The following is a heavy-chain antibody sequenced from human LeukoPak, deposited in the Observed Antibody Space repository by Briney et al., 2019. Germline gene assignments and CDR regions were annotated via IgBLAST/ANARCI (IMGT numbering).Heavy chain of an antibody. CDR3: ASENDFWDY. CDR2: IGAYNGNT. D-gene: IGHD3-3*01. J-gene: IGHJ4*02. Sequence: ASVKVSCKASGYTFIGYGISWVRQAPGQGLEWMGWIGAYNGNTDYAQKIQGRVTMTTDTSTSTAYMELRSLRSDDTAVYYCASENDFWDYWGQGTLVTVSS. CDR1: GYTFIGYG. V-gene: IGHV1-18*01.